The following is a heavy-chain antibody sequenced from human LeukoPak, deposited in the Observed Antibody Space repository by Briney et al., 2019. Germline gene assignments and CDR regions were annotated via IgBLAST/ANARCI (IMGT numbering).Heavy chain of an antibody. CDR3: ARDSLPPAYCGGDCPMSDY. CDR2: IIPIFGTA. J-gene: IGHJ4*02. CDR1: GGTFSSYA. Sequence: SVKVSCKASGGTFSSYAISWVRQAPGQGLEWMGGIIPIFGTANYAQKFQGRVTITADKSTSTAYMELSSLRSEDTAVYYCARDSLPPAYCGGDCPMSDYWGQGTLVTVSS. D-gene: IGHD2-21*02. V-gene: IGHV1-69*06.